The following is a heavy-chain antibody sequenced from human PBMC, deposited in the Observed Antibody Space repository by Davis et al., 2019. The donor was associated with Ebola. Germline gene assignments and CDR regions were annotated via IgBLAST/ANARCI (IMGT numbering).Heavy chain of an antibody. V-gene: IGHV3-30*18. Sequence: GESLKISCAASGFTFSSHGMHWVRQAPGKGLEWVAAISHDGSNKFYADSVQGRFTISRDNSKNTLYLQMNSLRPEDRARYYCAKDGDYGGNSAVSNYYYDYWGQGTLVTVAS. D-gene: IGHD4-23*01. CDR3: AKDGDYGGNSAVSNYYYDY. CDR2: ISHDGSNK. J-gene: IGHJ4*02. CDR1: GFTFSSHG.